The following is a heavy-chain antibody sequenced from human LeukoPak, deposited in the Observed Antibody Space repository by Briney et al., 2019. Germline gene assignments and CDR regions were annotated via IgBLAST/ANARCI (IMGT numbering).Heavy chain of an antibody. J-gene: IGHJ4*02. D-gene: IGHD6-19*01. Sequence: PGRSLRLSCAASGFTFSSYGMHWVRQAPGKGLEWVAVIWYDGSNKYYADSVKGRLTISRDNSKNTLYLQMNSLRAEDTAVYYCARDPHSSGWYSIDYWGQGTLVTVSS. CDR2: IWYDGSNK. CDR1: GFTFSSYG. V-gene: IGHV3-33*01. CDR3: ARDPHSSGWYSIDY.